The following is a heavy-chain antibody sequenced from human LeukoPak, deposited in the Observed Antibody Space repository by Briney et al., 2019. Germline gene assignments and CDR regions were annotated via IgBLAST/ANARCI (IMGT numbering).Heavy chain of an antibody. Sequence: SGALSLTCAVSGGSVSSSHWWTWVRQPPGKGLEWIGEIYYSGSTNYNPSLKSRVTISVDTSKNQFSLKLSSVTAADTAVYYCARAPPYCSSTSCYANDAFDIWGQGTMVTVSS. CDR1: GGSVSSSHW. CDR3: ARAPPYCSSTSCYANDAFDI. J-gene: IGHJ3*02. V-gene: IGHV4-4*02. CDR2: IYYSGST. D-gene: IGHD2-2*01.